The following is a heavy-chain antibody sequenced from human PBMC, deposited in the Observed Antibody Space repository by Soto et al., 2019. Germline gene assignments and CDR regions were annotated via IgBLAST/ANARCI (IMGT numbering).Heavy chain of an antibody. CDR3: ARAHYYDSSGYLLDY. V-gene: IGHV4-30-2*05. CDR1: GDSITSPSSS. Sequence: SETLSLTCIVSGDSITSPSSSWTWFRQPPRKSLEWIGYIYQNGNTYYNPSVKGRVTISVDTSQNHFSLKLNSVTAADTAVYHGARAHYYDSSGYLLDYWGQGTLVTVSS. J-gene: IGHJ4*02. D-gene: IGHD3-22*01. CDR2: IYQNGNT.